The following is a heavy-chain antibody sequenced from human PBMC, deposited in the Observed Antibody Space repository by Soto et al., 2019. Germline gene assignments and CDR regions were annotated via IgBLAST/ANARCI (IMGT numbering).Heavy chain of an antibody. D-gene: IGHD6-13*01. V-gene: IGHV3-23*01. J-gene: IGHJ3*01. CDR3: AKGTLVKPPGTRAFDV. Sequence: EVQLLESGGGLVQPGGPLGLPCAASGFTFSNLAWTWVRQAPGMGLWWVSTFGVRRTYYADSVKGRFTISRDNSNNALYLQMNSLRVGDTAVYYCAKGTLVKPPGTRAFDVWGQGTMVIVSS. CDR1: GFTFSNLA. CDR2: FGVRRT.